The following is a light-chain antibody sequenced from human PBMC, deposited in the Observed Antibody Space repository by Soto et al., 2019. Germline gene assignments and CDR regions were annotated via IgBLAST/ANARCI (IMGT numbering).Light chain of an antibody. CDR1: QSVGDN. Sequence: EVVMTQSPATLSVSPGERATLSCRASQSVGDNLAWYQQRPGQPPRLLVYGASTRAAGVPARFSGSGSATEFTLTISSLQSEDFAVYYCLHNYNWSRTFGQGTKVDIK. CDR3: LHNYNWSRT. V-gene: IGKV3-15*01. CDR2: GAS. J-gene: IGKJ1*01.